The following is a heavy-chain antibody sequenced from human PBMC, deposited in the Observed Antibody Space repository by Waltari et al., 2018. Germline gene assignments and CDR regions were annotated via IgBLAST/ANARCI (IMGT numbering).Heavy chain of an antibody. CDR2: IRCRGGST. J-gene: IGHJ4*02. CDR3: ARRGNDFWSGYPYGPYYFDY. CDR1: GFTFSSYA. Sequence: EVQLLESGGGLVQPGGSLRLSCAASGFTFSSYAMSWVRQAPGKGLEWVSAIRCRGGSTNYADSVKCRFTISRDNSKNTLYLQMNSLRAEDTAVYYCARRGNDFWSGYPYGPYYFDYWGQGTLVTVSS. V-gene: IGHV3-23*01. D-gene: IGHD3-3*01.